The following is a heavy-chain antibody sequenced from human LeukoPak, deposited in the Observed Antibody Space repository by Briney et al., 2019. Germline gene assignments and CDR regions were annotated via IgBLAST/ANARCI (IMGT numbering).Heavy chain of an antibody. CDR1: GFTFSNYA. D-gene: IGHD3-9*01. CDR3: AKWGDYDVLTGYYVSDY. V-gene: IGHV3-23*01. Sequence: GGSLRLSCAASGFTFSNYAMSWVRQAPGKGLEWVSAITGSGGNTYYADSVKGRFTISRDNSKITVFLQMNSLRAEDTAVYYCAKWGDYDVLTGYYVSDYWGQGTLVTVSS. J-gene: IGHJ4*02. CDR2: ITGSGGNT.